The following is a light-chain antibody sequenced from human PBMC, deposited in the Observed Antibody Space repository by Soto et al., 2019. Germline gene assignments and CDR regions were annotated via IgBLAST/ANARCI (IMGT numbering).Light chain of an antibody. Sequence: DIVMTQSPDSLAVSLGERATINCKSSQSVLYSSNNKNYLAWYQKKPGQPPKLLIYWASTRESGVPDRFSGSGSGTDFTLTISSLQAEDVAVYYCQQYYNTLPYTFGQGTRLEIK. V-gene: IGKV4-1*01. CDR3: QQYYNTLPYT. CDR2: WAS. CDR1: QSVLYSSNNKNY. J-gene: IGKJ2*01.